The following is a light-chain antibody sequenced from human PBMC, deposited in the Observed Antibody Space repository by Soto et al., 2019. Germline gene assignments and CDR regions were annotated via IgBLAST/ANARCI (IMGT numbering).Light chain of an antibody. Sequence: AIRMTQSPSSLSASTGDRVTITCRASQGISSYLAWYQQKPGKAPKLLIYAASTLQSGVPSRFSGSGSGTDFTLTISCLQSEDFATYYCQQYYSYPPFTFGAGTKVEIK. J-gene: IGKJ4*01. CDR2: AAS. V-gene: IGKV1-8*01. CDR1: QGISSY. CDR3: QQYYSYPPFT.